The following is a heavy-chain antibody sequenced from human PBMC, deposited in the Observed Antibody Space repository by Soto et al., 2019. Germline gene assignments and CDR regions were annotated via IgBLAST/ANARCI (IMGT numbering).Heavy chain of an antibody. D-gene: IGHD3-10*01. J-gene: IGHJ6*02. V-gene: IGHV4-39*01. CDR2: IYYSGIT. CDR1: CGSISSGSYY. Sequence: PXESLSLTCTVSCGSISSGSYYWGWIRQPPGKVLEWIGSIYYSGITYYNPSLKSRVTMSVDTSKNQFSLRLSSVTAADTAMYYCARLYGSGSYQFYGMDVWGQGTTVTVSS. CDR3: ARLYGSGSYQFYGMDV.